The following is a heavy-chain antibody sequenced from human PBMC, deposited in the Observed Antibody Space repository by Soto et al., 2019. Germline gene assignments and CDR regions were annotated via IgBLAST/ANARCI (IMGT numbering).Heavy chain of an antibody. CDR1: GSAFPSYG. CDR2: IIAYNGNT. CDR3: AREQPPVACPPDAFDI. J-gene: IGHJ3*02. Sequence: GSLVKVSCKASGSAFPSYGISWVRRAPGQGLEWMGWIIAYNGNTTCARKLQGRVTMTTDTTTSTAYMVLRSLMSAYTAVFYCAREQPPVACPPDAFDIWGQGTMVTVSS. D-gene: IGHD6-19*01. V-gene: IGHV1-18*01.